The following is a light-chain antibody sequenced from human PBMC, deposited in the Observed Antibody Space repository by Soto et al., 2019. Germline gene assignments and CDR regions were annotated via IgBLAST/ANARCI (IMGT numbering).Light chain of an antibody. CDR1: RGHSRYA. CDR3: QTWDTGARVV. J-gene: IGLJ2*01. CDR2: LSSSGSN. V-gene: IGLV4-69*01. Sequence: QSVLTQSPSASASLGASVKLTCTLSRGHSRYAIAWHQQQPEKGPRYLMKLSSSGSNSKGDGIPDRCSGSSSGAELYLTISRLQSDDEAAYYCQTWDTGARVVFGGGTTLTVL.